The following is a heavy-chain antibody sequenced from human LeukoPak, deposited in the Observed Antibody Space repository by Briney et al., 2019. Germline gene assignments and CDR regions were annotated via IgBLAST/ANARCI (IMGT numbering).Heavy chain of an antibody. V-gene: IGHV3-30-3*01. Sequence: GGSLRLSCAASGFTFSSYAMHWVRQAPGKGLEWVAVISYDGSNKYYADSVKGRFTISRDNSKNTLYLQINSLRAEDTAVYYCARDLGFDYWGQGTLVTVSS. D-gene: IGHD7-27*01. CDR2: ISYDGSNK. CDR3: ARDLGFDY. CDR1: GFTFSSYA. J-gene: IGHJ4*02.